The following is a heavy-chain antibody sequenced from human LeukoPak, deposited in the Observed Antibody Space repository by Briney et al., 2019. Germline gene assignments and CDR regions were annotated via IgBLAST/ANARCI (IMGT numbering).Heavy chain of an antibody. CDR3: ARGRWVGWFDP. CDR2: INHSGST. J-gene: IGHJ5*02. D-gene: IGHD2-15*01. CDR1: GGSFSGYY. V-gene: IGHV4-34*01. Sequence: SETLSLTCAVYGGSFSGYYWSWIRQPPEKGLEWIGEINHSGSTNYNPSLKSRVTISVDTSKNQFSLKLSSVTAADTAVYYCARGRWVGWFDPWGQGTLVIVSS.